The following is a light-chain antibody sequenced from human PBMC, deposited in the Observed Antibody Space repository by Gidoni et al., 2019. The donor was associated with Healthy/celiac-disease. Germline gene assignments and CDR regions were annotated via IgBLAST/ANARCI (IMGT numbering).Light chain of an antibody. CDR3: QQDYSTPLT. J-gene: IGKJ1*01. V-gene: IGKV4-1*01. CDR2: WAY. CDR1: QSVLYSSNNKNY. Sequence: DIVMTPSPDSLAVSLGARAPINCKSSQSVLYSSNNKNYLAWYPQKPGQPPKLLIYWAYTRESGVPDRFSGSGSGTDFTLTISSLQAEDGAVYYCQQDYSTPLTFXXXTKVEIK.